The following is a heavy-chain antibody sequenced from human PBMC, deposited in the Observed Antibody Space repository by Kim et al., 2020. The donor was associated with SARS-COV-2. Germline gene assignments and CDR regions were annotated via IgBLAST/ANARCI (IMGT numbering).Heavy chain of an antibody. Sequence: GGSLRLSCAASGFTFSSYAMSWVRQAPGKGLEWVSAISGSGGSTYYADSVKGRFTISRDNSKNTLYLQMNSLRAEDTAVYYCAKPIWFGELLSGFDYWGQGTLVTVSS. J-gene: IGHJ4*02. CDR1: GFTFSSYA. CDR3: AKPIWFGELLSGFDY. D-gene: IGHD3-10*01. CDR2: ISGSGGST. V-gene: IGHV3-23*01.